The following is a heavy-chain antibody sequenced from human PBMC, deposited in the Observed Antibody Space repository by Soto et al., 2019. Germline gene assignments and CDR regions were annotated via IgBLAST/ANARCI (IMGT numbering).Heavy chain of an antibody. CDR3: ARGSTHRGAAAFAV. J-gene: IGHJ3*01. CDR2: LYNSGST. V-gene: IGHV4-30-4*01. Sequence: PSEPMSLTGNVSGGSCSRGACYWSWIRQPPGKGREWIGYLYNSGSTDYNPSLKSRLTISVDTSKNQFSLQLGSVTAADTAIYYCARGSTHRGAAAFAVGGQGTMVTVSS. CDR1: GGSCSRGACY. D-gene: IGHD3-10*01.